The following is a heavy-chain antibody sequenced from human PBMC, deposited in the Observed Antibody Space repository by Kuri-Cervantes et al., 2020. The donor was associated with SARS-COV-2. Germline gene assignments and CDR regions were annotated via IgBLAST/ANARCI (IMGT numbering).Heavy chain of an antibody. J-gene: IGHJ4*02. V-gene: IGHV3-74*01. CDR2: INPDGSYT. D-gene: IGHD1-1*01. CDR1: GSTFSGHW. Sequence: GESLKISCAASGSTFSGHWIHWVRQAPGKRLVWVSRINPDGSYTNNADSVKGRFTLSRDNAKNMLFLQMNSLRAEDTAVYYCVRDGDHWNFDYWGQGTLVTVSS. CDR3: VRDGDHWNFDY.